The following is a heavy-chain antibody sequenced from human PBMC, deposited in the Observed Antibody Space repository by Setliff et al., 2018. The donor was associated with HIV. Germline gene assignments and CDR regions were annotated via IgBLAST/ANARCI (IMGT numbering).Heavy chain of an antibody. Sequence: GASVKVSCKASGGTFSSYAISWVRQAPGQGLEWMGGIIPIFGTANYAQKFQGRVTITADKSTSTAYMELSSLRSEDTAVYYCAREGVAGSGGGFDYWGQGTLVTVSS. J-gene: IGHJ4*02. D-gene: IGHD6-19*01. CDR2: IIPIFGTA. CDR1: GGTFSSYA. V-gene: IGHV1-69*06. CDR3: AREGVAGSGGGFDY.